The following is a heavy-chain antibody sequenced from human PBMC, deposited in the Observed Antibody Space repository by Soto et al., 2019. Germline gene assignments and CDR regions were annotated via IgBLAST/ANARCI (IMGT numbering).Heavy chain of an antibody. V-gene: IGHV1-46*01. J-gene: IGHJ6*02. CDR3: ARRGRITIFGVVINPPYYYGMDV. D-gene: IGHD3-3*01. CDR1: GYTFTSYY. Sequence: SVKVSCKASGYTFTSYYMHWVRQAPGQGLEWMGIINPSGGSTSYAQKFQGRVTMTRDTSTSTVYMELSSLRSEDTAVYYCARRGRITIFGVVINPPYYYGMDVWGQGTTVTVSS. CDR2: INPSGGST.